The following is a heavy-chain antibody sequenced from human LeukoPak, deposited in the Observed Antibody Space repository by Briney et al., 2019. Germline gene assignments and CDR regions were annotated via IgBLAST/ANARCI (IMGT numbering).Heavy chain of an antibody. CDR1: GGSISSYY. D-gene: IGHD6-13*01. CDR2: IYYSGST. V-gene: IGHV4-59*01. CDR3: ARLQQLVPYYYYGMDV. J-gene: IGHJ6*04. Sequence: PSETPSLTCTVSGGSISSYYWSWIRQPPGKGLEWIGYIYYSGSTNHNPSLKSRVTISVDTSKNQFSLKLSSVTAADTAVYYCARLQQLVPYYYYGMDVWGKGTTVTVSS.